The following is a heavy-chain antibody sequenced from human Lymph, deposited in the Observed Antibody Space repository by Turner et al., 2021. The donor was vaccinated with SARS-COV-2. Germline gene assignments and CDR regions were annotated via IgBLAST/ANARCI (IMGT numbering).Heavy chain of an antibody. CDR3: ATLKSNWKILPGRYYFDF. D-gene: IGHD1-1*01. J-gene: IGHJ4*02. V-gene: IGHV1-24*01. Sequence: QVQLVQSGAEVKKPGASVKVSCKVSGYTLTELSIHWVRQAPGKGLEWMGGFDPEDGETIYAQKFQGRVTMTEDTSTDTAYMELSSLRSEDTAVYYCATLKSNWKILPGRYYFDFWGQGTLVTVS. CDR1: GYTLTELS. CDR2: FDPEDGET.